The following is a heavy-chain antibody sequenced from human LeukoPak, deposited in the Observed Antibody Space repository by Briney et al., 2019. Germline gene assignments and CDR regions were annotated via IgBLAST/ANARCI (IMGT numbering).Heavy chain of an antibody. V-gene: IGHV1-8*03. D-gene: IGHD1-26*01. Sequence: ASVKVSCKASGYTFISYDINWVRQVTGQGLEWMGWMNPNSGNTGYAQKFQGRVTITRNTSISTAFMELSSLRSDDTAVYYCARSEGGSYYSRAYYFDYWGQGTLVTVSS. CDR1: GYTFISYD. CDR3: ARSEGGSYYSRAYYFDY. J-gene: IGHJ4*02. CDR2: MNPNSGNT.